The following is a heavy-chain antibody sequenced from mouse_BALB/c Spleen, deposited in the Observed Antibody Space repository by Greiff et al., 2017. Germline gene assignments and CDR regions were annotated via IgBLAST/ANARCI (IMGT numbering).Heavy chain of an antibody. CDR2: ISYDGSN. Sequence: ESGPGLVKPSQSLSLTCSVTGYSITSGYYWNWIRQFPGNKLEWMGYISYDGSNNYNPSLKNRISITRDTSKNQFFLKLNSVTTEDTATYYCARRGGYYGAMDYWGQGTSVTVSS. J-gene: IGHJ4*01. D-gene: IGHD2-3*01. CDR3: ARRGGYYGAMDY. CDR1: GYSITSGYY. V-gene: IGHV3-6*02.